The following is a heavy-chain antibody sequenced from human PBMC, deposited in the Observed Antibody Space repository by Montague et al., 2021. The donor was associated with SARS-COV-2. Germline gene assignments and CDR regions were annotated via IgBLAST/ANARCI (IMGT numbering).Heavy chain of an antibody. CDR3: TSGREGNYNVMDV. V-gene: IGHV6-1*01. CDR2: TYYRSKWYN. J-gene: IGHJ6*02. D-gene: IGHD1-1*01. CDR1: GDSVSSNSAT. Sequence: CAISGDSVSSNSATWNWVRQSTSVGLEWLGRTYYRSKWYNDYAVSVRGRVTINPDTSKNQFSLQLNSVTPEDTAIYYCTSGREGNYNVMDVWGQGTTVTVSS.